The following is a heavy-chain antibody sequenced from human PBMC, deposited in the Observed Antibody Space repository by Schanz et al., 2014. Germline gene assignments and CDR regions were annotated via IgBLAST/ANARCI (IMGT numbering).Heavy chain of an antibody. J-gene: IGHJ6*02. CDR3: ARDRGMTTSDYYYGMDV. CDR2: IYSSGST. CDR1: GGSISSGAYS. D-gene: IGHD4-17*01. Sequence: QVQLQESGPRLVKPSQTLSLTCTVSGGSISSGAYSWSWIRQPPGKRPEWIGYIYSSGSTYYNPSHKSRVSMSIDTSKNQFSLKLSSVTAADTAVYYCARDRGMTTSDYYYGMDVWGQGTMVSVSS. V-gene: IGHV4-30-4*07.